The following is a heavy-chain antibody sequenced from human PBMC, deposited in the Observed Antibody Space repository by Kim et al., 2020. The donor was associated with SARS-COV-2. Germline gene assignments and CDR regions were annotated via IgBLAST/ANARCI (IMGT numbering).Heavy chain of an antibody. V-gene: IGHV3-74*01. D-gene: IGHD3-16*01. CDR1: GFNFSSYW. CDR2: VNSDRSST. J-gene: IGHJ4*02. CDR3: ASLSTGYVWDKFDY. Sequence: GGSLRLSCVASGFNFSSYWINWVRQAPGKGLVWVSRVNSDRSSTSYADSVKGRFTISRDNARNTLYLQMNSLRAEDTAVYYCASLSTGYVWDKFDYWGEGTLVTLSS.